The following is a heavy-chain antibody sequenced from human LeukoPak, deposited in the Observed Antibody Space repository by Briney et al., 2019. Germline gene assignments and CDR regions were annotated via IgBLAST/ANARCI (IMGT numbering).Heavy chain of an antibody. V-gene: IGHV1-69*13. CDR2: IIPIFGTA. Sequence: SVKVSCKASGGTFSSYAISWVRQAPGQGLEWMGGIIPIFGTANYAQKFQGRVTITADESTSTAYMELSSLRSEDTAVYYCARDRGIAVAGTGAFDIWGQGTMVTVSS. CDR1: GGTFSSYA. CDR3: ARDRGIAVAGTGAFDI. D-gene: IGHD6-19*01. J-gene: IGHJ3*02.